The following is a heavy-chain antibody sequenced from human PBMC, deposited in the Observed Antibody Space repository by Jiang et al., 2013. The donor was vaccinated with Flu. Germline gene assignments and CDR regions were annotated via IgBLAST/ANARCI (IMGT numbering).Heavy chain of an antibody. V-gene: IGHV4-39*07. CDR1: VAPSALLVTT. J-gene: IGHJ5*02. CDR2: IYYTGTP. CDR3: ARDVSDYHGSGSPIRGLRWFDP. D-gene: IGHD3-10*01. Sequence: KPSGDPYPSRALSLVAPSALLVTTGAGSASPQEKGLEWIGSIYYTGTPYYHPSLKGRVTIPVDMSKNQFSLRLTSVTAADTAVYYCARDVSDYHGSGSPIRGLRWFDPWGQGTLVTVSS.